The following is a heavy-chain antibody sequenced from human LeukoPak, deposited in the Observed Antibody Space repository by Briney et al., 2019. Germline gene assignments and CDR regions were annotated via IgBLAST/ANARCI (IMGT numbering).Heavy chain of an antibody. Sequence: GGSLRLSCSASGFTFSSCAMHWVRQAPGKGLEYVSSISSNGGSTYYTDSVKGRSTISRDNAKNSLYLQMNSLRAEDTAVYYCARDEEQQWLVGDYWGQGTLVTVSS. V-gene: IGHV3-64*04. J-gene: IGHJ4*02. CDR3: ARDEEQQWLVGDY. CDR1: GFTFSSCA. CDR2: ISSNGGST. D-gene: IGHD6-19*01.